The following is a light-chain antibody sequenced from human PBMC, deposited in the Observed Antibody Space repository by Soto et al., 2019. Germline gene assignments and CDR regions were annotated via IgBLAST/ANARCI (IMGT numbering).Light chain of an antibody. V-gene: IGKV1-9*01. Sequence: QVNQSPSSLSASVGDRVTITCRASQGIKNYLAWYQQKPGKAPNLLIYAASTLQSGVPSRFSGSASGTDFTLTIGSLQPEDFATYFCQQLDSYPRTFGQGTKLEIK. CDR3: QQLDSYPRT. CDR1: QGIKNY. J-gene: IGKJ2*01. CDR2: AAS.